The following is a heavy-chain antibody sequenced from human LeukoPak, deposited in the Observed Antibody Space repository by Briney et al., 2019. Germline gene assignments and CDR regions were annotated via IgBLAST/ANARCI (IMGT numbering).Heavy chain of an antibody. CDR1: GFTFSSSW. Sequence: SGGSLRLSCAASGFTFSSSWMSWVRQAPGKGLEWVANIKQDGSEKYYVGSVKGRFTISRDNAKNSLYLQMDSQRAEDTAVYYCARDGPYSTSSTHPPWGQGTLVTVSS. D-gene: IGHD6-6*01. CDR2: IKQDGSEK. V-gene: IGHV3-7*03. J-gene: IGHJ5*02. CDR3: ARDGPYSTSSTHPP.